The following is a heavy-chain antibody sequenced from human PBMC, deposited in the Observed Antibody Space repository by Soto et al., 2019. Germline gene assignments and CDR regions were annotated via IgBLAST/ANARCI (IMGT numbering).Heavy chain of an antibody. CDR2: IYYSGST. D-gene: IGHD3-3*01. V-gene: IGHV4-59*08. Sequence: TETLSLTCTVSGGSISRYYCTWIRQPPGKGLELIGYIYYSGSTNYNPSLKSRVTISVDTSKNQFSLKLSSVTAADTAVYYCARTNGSFGVVMYYYYGMDVWGQGTTGTVS. CDR3: ARTNGSFGVVMYYYYGMDV. CDR1: GGSISRYY. J-gene: IGHJ6*02.